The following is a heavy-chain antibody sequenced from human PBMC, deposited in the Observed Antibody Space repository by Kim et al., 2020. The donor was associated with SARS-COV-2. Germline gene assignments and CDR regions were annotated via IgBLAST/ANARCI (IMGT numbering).Heavy chain of an antibody. CDR3: ARLSVPLGISSMDV. J-gene: IGHJ6*02. D-gene: IGHD6-6*01. V-gene: IGHV5-51*01. Sequence: SPSFQGQVTISANKSISTAYLQWSSLKASDTAMYYCARLSVPLGISSMDVWGQGTTVTVSS.